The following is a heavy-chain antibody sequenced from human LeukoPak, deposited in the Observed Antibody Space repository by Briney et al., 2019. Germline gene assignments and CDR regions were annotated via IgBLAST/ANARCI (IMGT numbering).Heavy chain of an antibody. CDR1: GYTFTGYY. D-gene: IGHD6-19*01. Sequence: GASVKVSCKASGYTFTGYYMHWVRQAPGQGLGWMGWINPNSGGTHYAQKFQGRVTMTRDTSISTAYMELSRLRSDDPAVYYCAREPSYSSGCLRGWGQGTLVPVSS. CDR2: INPNSGGT. CDR3: AREPSYSSGCLRG. J-gene: IGHJ4*02. V-gene: IGHV1-2*02.